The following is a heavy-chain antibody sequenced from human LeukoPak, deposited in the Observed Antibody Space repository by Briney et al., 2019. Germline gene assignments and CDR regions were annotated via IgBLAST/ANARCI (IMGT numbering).Heavy chain of an antibody. D-gene: IGHD3-10*01. CDR2: IKQDGSEK. Sequence: GGSLRLSCAASGFTFSSYWMSWVRQAPGKGLEWVANIKQDGSEKYYVDSVKGRFTISRDNAKNSLYLQMNSLRAEDTAVYYCARGRRGVIPIPFDYWGQGTLVTASS. CDR3: ARGRRGVIPIPFDY. CDR1: GFTFSSYW. V-gene: IGHV3-7*01. J-gene: IGHJ4*02.